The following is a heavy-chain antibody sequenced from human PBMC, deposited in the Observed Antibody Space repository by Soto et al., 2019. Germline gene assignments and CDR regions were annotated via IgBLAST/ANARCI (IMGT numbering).Heavy chain of an antibody. CDR3: AREAIQLWLLPTDY. D-gene: IGHD5-18*01. V-gene: IGHV1-3*01. J-gene: IGHJ4*02. CDR2: INAGNGNT. CDR1: GYTFTSYA. Sequence: ASVKVSFKAAGYTFTSYAMHWVLQAPGQRLEWMGWINAGNGNTKYSQKFQGRVTITRDTSASTAYMELSSLRSEDTAVYYCAREAIQLWLLPTDYWGQGTLVTVSS.